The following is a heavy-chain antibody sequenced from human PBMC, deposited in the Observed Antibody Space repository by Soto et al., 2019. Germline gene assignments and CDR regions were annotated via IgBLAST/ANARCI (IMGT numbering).Heavy chain of an antibody. J-gene: IGHJ6*03. CDR3: ARGLRLDYYYYMDV. CDR1: GFTFSSYW. D-gene: IGHD5-12*01. CDR2: IKQDGSEK. Sequence: GGSLRLSCAASGFTFSSYWMSWVRQAPGKGLEWVANIKQDGSEKYYVDSVKGRFTISRDNAKNSLYLQMNSLRAEDTAVYYCARGLRLDYYYYMDVWGKGTTVTVSS. V-gene: IGHV3-7*01.